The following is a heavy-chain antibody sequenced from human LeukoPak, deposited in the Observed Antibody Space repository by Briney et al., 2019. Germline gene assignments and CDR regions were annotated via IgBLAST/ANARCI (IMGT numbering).Heavy chain of an antibody. Sequence: GGSLRLSCAASGFTFSNYWMTWVRQAPGKGLEWVANMNQDGSGKYYVDSAKGRFAISRDNAKNSLYLQMNSLRAEDTAVYYCARDSRMSAFDIWGQGTMVTVSS. CDR3: ARDSRMSAFDI. V-gene: IGHV3-7*01. J-gene: IGHJ3*02. CDR2: MNQDGSGK. D-gene: IGHD2-8*01. CDR1: GFTFSNYW.